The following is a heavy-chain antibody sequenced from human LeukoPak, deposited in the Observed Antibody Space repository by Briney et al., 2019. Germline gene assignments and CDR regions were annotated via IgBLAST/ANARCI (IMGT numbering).Heavy chain of an antibody. CDR3: ARQYGSGSSYTPVVDL. CDR1: GGSISSHYY. D-gene: IGHD3-10*01. J-gene: IGHJ4*02. V-gene: IGHV4-39*01. CDR2: IYYSGST. Sequence: ASETLSLTCTVSGGSISSHYYWIWIRQPPGKGLEWIGSIYYSGSTYYNPSLKSRVTISVDTSKNQFSLKLNSLTAAETAVYYCARQYGSGSSYTPVVDLWGQGTLATVSS.